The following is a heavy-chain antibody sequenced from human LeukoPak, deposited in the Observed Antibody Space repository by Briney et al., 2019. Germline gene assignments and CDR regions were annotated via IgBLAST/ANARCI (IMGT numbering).Heavy chain of an antibody. Sequence: PGGSLRLSCAASGFTFSGSAMHRVRQASGKGLEWVGRIRSKANSYATAYAASVKGRFTISRDDSKNTAYLQMNSLKTEDTAVYYCTQNVLLWFGELRPYNWFDPWGQGTLVTVSS. D-gene: IGHD3-10*01. J-gene: IGHJ5*02. CDR1: GFTFSGSA. CDR3: TQNVLLWFGELRPYNWFDP. CDR2: IRSKANSYAT. V-gene: IGHV3-73*01.